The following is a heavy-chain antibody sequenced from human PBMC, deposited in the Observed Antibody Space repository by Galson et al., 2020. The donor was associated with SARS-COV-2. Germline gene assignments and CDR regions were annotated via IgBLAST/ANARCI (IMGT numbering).Heavy chain of an antibody. CDR1: GFTFDEYA. J-gene: IGHJ4*02. CDR3: AKGLTYYYGGDGLFDY. Sequence: GGSLRLSCAASGFTFDEYAMHWVRRVPGKGLEWVSVFSWRGTSVGYADSVRGRFTISRDNAKNSLYLQMNSLRLEDTAEYYCAKGLTYYYGGDGLFDYWGQGTLVNVSS. V-gene: IGHV3-9*01. D-gene: IGHD2-21*01. CDR2: FSWRGTSV.